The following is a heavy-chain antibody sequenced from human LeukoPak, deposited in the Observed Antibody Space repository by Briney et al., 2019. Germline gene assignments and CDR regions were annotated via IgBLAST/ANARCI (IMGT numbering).Heavy chain of an antibody. V-gene: IGHV3-74*01. CDR2: INSDGSST. J-gene: IGHJ5*02. CDR3: AREVSGDPWYNWFDP. Sequence: PGGSLRLSGAASGFTFSSYAMTWVRQAPGKGLVWVSRINSDGSSTRYADSVKGRFTISRDNAKNTLYLQMNSLRAEDTAVYYCAREVSGDPWYNWFDPWGQGTLVTVSS. CDR1: GFTFSSYA. D-gene: IGHD4-17*01.